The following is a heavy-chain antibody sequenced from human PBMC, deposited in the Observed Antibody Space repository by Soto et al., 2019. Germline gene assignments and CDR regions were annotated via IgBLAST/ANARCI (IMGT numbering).Heavy chain of an antibody. D-gene: IGHD2-2*01. V-gene: IGHV1-69*02. CDR3: AIRGYCSSTSCYGAFDI. J-gene: IGHJ3*02. CDR2: IIPILGIA. Sequence: SVKVSCKASGGTFSSYTISWVRQAPGQGLEWMGRIIPILGIANYAQKFQGRVTITADKSTDTAYMELSSLRSEDTAVYYCAIRGYCSSTSCYGAFDIWGQGTMVTVSS. CDR1: GGTFSSYT.